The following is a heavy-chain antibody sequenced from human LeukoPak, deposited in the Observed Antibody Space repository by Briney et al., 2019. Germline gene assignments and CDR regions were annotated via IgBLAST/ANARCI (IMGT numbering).Heavy chain of an antibody. CDR2: INHSGST. Sequence: SETLSLTXAVYGGSFSGYYWSWIRQPPGKGLEWIGEINHSGSTNYNPSLKSRVTTSVDTSKNQFSLKLSSVTAADTAVYYCARRAIYDFWSGYLDRSFDYWGQGTLVTVSS. V-gene: IGHV4-34*01. CDR1: GGSFSGYY. CDR3: ARRAIYDFWSGYLDRSFDY. D-gene: IGHD3-3*01. J-gene: IGHJ4*02.